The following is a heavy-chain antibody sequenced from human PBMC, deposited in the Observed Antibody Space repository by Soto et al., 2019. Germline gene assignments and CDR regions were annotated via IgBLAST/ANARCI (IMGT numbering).Heavy chain of an antibody. V-gene: IGHV3-15*01. D-gene: IGHD2-15*01. CDR1: GITFSNAR. J-gene: IGHJ4*02. Sequence: EVQLVEFGGGLVKPGGSLRLSCAASGITFSNARMTWVRQAPGEGLEWIGHVKRETEGGTIDYAAPVRGRFIISRDNSKNTVYLQMNSLKNEDTAVYYCTTGGDCSGGPCHSLGYWGPGTLVTVSS. CDR2: VKRETEGGTI. CDR3: TTGGDCSGGPCHSLGY.